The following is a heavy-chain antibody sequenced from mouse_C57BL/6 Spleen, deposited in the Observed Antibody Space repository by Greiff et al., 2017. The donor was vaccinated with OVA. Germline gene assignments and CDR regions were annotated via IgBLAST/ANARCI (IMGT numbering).Heavy chain of an antibody. Sequence: QVQLQQSGAELAKPGASVKLSCKASGYTFTSYWMHWVKQRPGQGLEWIGYINPSSGSTKYNQKFKDKATLTADKSSSTAYMQLSSLTYEDSAVYYCARGDYGSRDAMDYWGQGTSVTVSS. D-gene: IGHD1-1*01. CDR2: INPSSGST. J-gene: IGHJ4*01. V-gene: IGHV1-7*01. CDR1: GYTFTSYW. CDR3: ARGDYGSRDAMDY.